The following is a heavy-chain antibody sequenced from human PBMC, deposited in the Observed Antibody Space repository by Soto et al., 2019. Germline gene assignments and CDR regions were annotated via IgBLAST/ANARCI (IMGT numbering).Heavy chain of an antibody. J-gene: IGHJ5*02. D-gene: IGHD3-3*01. CDR3: ARDGTYYDFWSGYYIGIWFDP. Sequence: SETLSLTCTVSGGSISSYYWSWIRQPPGRGLEWIGYIYYSGSTNYNPSLKSRVTISVDTSKNQFSLKLSSVTAADTAVYYCARDGTYYDFWSGYYIGIWFDPWGQGTLVTVSS. CDR2: IYYSGST. CDR1: GGSISSYY. V-gene: IGHV4-59*01.